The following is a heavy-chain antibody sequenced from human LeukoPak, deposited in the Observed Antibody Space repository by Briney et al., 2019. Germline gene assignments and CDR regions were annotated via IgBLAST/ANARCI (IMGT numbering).Heavy chain of an antibody. D-gene: IGHD3-16*01. J-gene: IGHJ4*02. Sequence: ASVKVSCKVSGYTLTELSMHWVRQAPGKGLEWMGGFDPEDGETIYAQKFQGRVTMTEDTSTDTAYMELSCLRSEDTAVYYCATASPYTPSNPNFDYWGQGTLVTVSS. V-gene: IGHV1-24*01. CDR1: GYTLTELS. CDR3: ATASPYTPSNPNFDY. CDR2: FDPEDGET.